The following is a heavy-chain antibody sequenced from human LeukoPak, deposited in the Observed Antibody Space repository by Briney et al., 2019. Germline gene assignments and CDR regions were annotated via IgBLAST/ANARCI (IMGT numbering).Heavy chain of an antibody. Sequence: PGGSLRLSCAASGFTFSSYSMNRVRQAPGKGLELVSTISSSSSYIYYADSVKGRFTISRDNAKNSLYLQMNSLRAEDTAVYYCARDRGWLQNRKDGDDYWGQGTLVTVSS. V-gene: IGHV3-21*01. J-gene: IGHJ4*02. CDR3: ARDRGWLQNRKDGDDY. CDR1: GFTFSSYS. D-gene: IGHD5-24*01. CDR2: ISSSSSYI.